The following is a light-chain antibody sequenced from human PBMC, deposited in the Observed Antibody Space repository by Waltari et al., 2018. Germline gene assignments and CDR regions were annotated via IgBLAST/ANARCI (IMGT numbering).Light chain of an antibody. CDR3: QTWGTGINWV. CDR2: LNSDGSH. Sequence: QLVLTQSPSASASLGASVKLTCTLSSGHSSYAIAWHPQQPEKGPRYLMKLNSDGSHSKGDGIPDRFSGSSSGAERYLTISRLQSEDEADYYCQTWGTGINWVFGGGTKLTVL. J-gene: IGLJ3*02. V-gene: IGLV4-69*01. CDR1: SGHSSYA.